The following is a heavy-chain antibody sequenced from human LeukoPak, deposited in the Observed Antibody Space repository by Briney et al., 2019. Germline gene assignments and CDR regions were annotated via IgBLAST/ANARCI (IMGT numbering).Heavy chain of an antibody. CDR1: GGSISSSSYY. CDR3: ARDIGALRGVIVTPGYFDY. V-gene: IGHV4-39*07. J-gene: IGHJ4*02. D-gene: IGHD3-10*01. Sequence: SETLSLTWTVSGGSISSSSYYWGWIRQPPGKGLEWIGSIYYSGSTYDNPSLKSRVTISVDTSKNQFSLKLSSVTAADTAVYYCARDIGALRGVIVTPGYFDYWGQGTLVTVSS. CDR2: IYYSGST.